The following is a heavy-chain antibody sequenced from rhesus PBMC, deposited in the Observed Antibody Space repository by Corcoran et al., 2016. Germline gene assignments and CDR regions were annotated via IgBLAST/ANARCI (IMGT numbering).Heavy chain of an antibody. J-gene: IGHJ6*01. V-gene: IGHV5-2*01. D-gene: IGHD6-25*01. CDR1: GYGFTSYW. CDR2: IDPSDSDT. CDR3: AKGSLYSGSWNGYYGLDS. Sequence: EVQLVQSGDEGKRLGGSLKISCKTAGYGFTSYWISGGRHVPGKGLEWMGAIDPSDSDTRYSPSFQGQVTISADKSISTTYLQWSSLKASDSATYYCAKGSLYSGSWNGYYGLDSWGQGVVVTVSS.